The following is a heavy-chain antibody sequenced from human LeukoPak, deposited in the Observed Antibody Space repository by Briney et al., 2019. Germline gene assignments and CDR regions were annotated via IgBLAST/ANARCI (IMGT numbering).Heavy chain of an antibody. V-gene: IGHV1-2*06. D-gene: IGHD3-22*01. CDR1: GYTFTGYY. J-gene: IGHJ4*02. CDR2: INPNSGGT. CDR3: ARDSVPHYYDSSGYYGSTDNFDY. Sequence: ASVKVSXKASGYTFTGYYMHWMRQAPGQGLEWMGRINPNSGGTNYAQKFQGRVTMTRDTSISTAYMELSRLRSDDTAVYYCARDSVPHYYDSSGYYGSTDNFDYWGQGTLVTVSS.